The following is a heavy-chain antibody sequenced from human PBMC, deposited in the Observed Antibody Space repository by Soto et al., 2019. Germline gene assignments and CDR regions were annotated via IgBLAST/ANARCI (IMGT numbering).Heavy chain of an antibody. Sequence: ASVKVSCKASGYTFTSYYMHWVRQAPGQGLEWMGIINPSGGSTSYAQKFQGRVTMTRDTSTSTVYMELSSLRSEDTAVYYCARDRTGLWFGEFGTDYYYYGMDVWGQGTTVTVSS. CDR2: INPSGGST. J-gene: IGHJ6*02. CDR3: ARDRTGLWFGEFGTDYYYYGMDV. V-gene: IGHV1-46*01. D-gene: IGHD3-10*01. CDR1: GYTFTSYY.